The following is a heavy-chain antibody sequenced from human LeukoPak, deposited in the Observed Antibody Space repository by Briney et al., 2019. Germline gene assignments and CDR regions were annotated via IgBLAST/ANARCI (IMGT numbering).Heavy chain of an antibody. J-gene: IGHJ6*02. CDR2: INPNSGGT. D-gene: IGHD3-3*01. V-gene: IGHV1-2*02. CDR1: GYTFTGYY. Sequence: ASVKVSCKASGYTFTGYYMHWVRQAPGQGLEWMGWINPNSGGTNYAQKFQGRVTMTRDTSISTVYMELSRLRSDDTAVYYCAREAGPYYDFWSGYYNGVYYYYGMDVWGQGTTVTVSS. CDR3: AREAGPYYDFWSGYYNGVYYYYGMDV.